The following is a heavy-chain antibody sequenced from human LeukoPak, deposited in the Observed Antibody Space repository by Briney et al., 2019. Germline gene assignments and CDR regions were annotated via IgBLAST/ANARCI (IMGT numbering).Heavy chain of an antibody. D-gene: IGHD3-10*01. CDR1: GGSISTYY. J-gene: IGHJ6*03. V-gene: IGHV4-4*09. CDR3: AREVRADHYYYYYYMDV. Sequence: SETLSLTCTVSGGSISTYYWSWIRQPPGKGLEWIGYTYTSGSTNYNPSLKSRVTISVDTSKNQFSLKLSSVTAADTAVYYCAREVRADHYYYYYYMDVWGKGTTVTVSS. CDR2: TYTSGST.